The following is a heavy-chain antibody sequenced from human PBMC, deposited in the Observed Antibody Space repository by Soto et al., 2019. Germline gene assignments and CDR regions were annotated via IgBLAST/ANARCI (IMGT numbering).Heavy chain of an antibody. V-gene: IGHV4-39*01. Sequence: QMQLQESGPGLVKPSETLSLTCTVSGGSISSSSYYWGWIRQPPGQGLEWLGTIYSLGNTYYNPSLKSRATISVDKSKSQLFLKLSSVTAPDTAVYYCARQIYDSSGYYYASWGQGTLVTVSS. CDR1: GGSISSSSYY. CDR2: IYSLGNT. J-gene: IGHJ4*02. CDR3: ARQIYDSSGYYYAS. D-gene: IGHD3-22*01.